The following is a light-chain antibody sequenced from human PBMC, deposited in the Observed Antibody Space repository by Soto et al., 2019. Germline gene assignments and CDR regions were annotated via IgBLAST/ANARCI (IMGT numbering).Light chain of an antibody. Sequence: QSVLTQSSSASASLGSSVKLTCTLSSGHSSYIIAWHQQQPGKAPRYLMKLEGSGSYNKGSGVPDRFSGSSSGADRYLTISNLQSEDEAEYYCETWDSNTRVFGGGTKLTV. V-gene: IGLV4-60*03. J-gene: IGLJ2*01. CDR3: ETWDSNTRV. CDR1: SGHSSYI. CDR2: LEGSGSY.